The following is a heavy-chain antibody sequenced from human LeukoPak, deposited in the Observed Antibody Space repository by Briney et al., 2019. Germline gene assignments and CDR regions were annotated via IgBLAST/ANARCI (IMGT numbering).Heavy chain of an antibody. CDR2: ISGSGAST. J-gene: IGHJ4*02. Sequence: GGSLRLSCAASGFTFSVYSKTWVRQAPGKGLEWVSAISGSGASTYYADSVKGRFTISRDNSKNTLSLQMNSLRAEDTAVYHCAKDIYGGNSAGQFDYWGQGTLVTVSS. V-gene: IGHV3-23*01. CDR3: AKDIYGGNSAGQFDY. CDR1: GFTFSVYS. D-gene: IGHD4-23*01.